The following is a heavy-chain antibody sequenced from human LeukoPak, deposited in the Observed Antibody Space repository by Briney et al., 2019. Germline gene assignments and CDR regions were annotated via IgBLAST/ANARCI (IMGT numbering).Heavy chain of an antibody. D-gene: IGHD5-12*01. J-gene: IGHJ4*02. CDR2: IYHSGST. V-gene: IGHV4-30-2*01. CDR3: ARVLPSGGYDSYYFDY. Sequence: SQTLSLTCAVSGGSISSGGYSWSWIRQPPGKGLEWIGYIYHSGSTNYNPSLKSRVTISVDTSKNQFSLKLSSVTAADTAVYYCARVLPSGGYDSYYFDYWGQGTLVTVSS. CDR1: GGSISSGGYS.